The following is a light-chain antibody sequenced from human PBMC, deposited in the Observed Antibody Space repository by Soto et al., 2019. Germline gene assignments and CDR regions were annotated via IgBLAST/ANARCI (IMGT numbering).Light chain of an antibody. CDR3: QQYGSSPCT. Sequence: EIVLTQSPGTLSLSPGERATLSCRASQSVSSSYLAWYQQKPGQAPRLLIYGASSRATGIPDRFSGSGSGTDFTLTISRLEPEDFAVSYCQQYGSSPCTFGQGTKV. CDR1: QSVSSSY. V-gene: IGKV3-20*01. J-gene: IGKJ1*01. CDR2: GAS.